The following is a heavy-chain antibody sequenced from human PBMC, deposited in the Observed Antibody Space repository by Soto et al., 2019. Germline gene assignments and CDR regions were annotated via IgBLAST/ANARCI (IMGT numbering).Heavy chain of an antibody. CDR2: INHSGST. D-gene: IGHD3-10*01. CDR3: ARSLGSTYYYGSGSPGFDY. CDR1: GGSFSGYY. V-gene: IGHV4-34*01. J-gene: IGHJ4*02. Sequence: QVQLQQWGAGLLKPSETLSLTCAVYGGSFSGYYWSWIRQPPGKGLEWIGEINHSGSTNYNPSLKSRVTISVDTSKNQFSLKLSSVTAADTAVYYCARSLGSTYYYGSGSPGFDYWGQGTLVTVSS.